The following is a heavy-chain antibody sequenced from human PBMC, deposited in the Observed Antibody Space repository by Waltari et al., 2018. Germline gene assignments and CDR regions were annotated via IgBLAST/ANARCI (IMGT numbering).Heavy chain of an antibody. J-gene: IGHJ3*02. CDR2: ISSSSSTI. CDR1: GFTFSSYS. V-gene: IGHV3-48*01. D-gene: IGHD4-17*01. Sequence: EVQLVESGGGLVQPGGSMRLSCAASGFTFSSYSMNWVRQAPGKGMEGGSDISSSSSTIYYADSVKGRFTSSRDNAKNSRYLQMNSLRAEDTAVYYCARDDYAGAFDIWGQGTMVTVSS. CDR3: ARDDYAGAFDI.